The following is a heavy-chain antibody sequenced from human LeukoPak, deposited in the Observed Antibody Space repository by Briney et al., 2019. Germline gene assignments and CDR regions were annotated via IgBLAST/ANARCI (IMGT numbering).Heavy chain of an antibody. CDR3: ARDREGYSYGQGPTGMDV. J-gene: IGHJ6*02. CDR2: IYYSGST. D-gene: IGHD5-18*01. Sequence: SETLSLTCTVSGGSISSYYWSWIRQPPGKGLEWIGYIYYSGSTNYNPSLKSRVTISVDTSKNQFSLKLSSVTAADTAVYYCARDREGYSYGQGPTGMDVWGQGTTVTVSS. V-gene: IGHV4-59*12. CDR1: GGSISSYY.